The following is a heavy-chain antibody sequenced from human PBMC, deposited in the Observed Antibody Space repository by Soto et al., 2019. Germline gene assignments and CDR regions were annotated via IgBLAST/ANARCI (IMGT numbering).Heavy chain of an antibody. CDR2: IVVGSGNT. CDR1: GFTFTSSA. CDR3: AADSAYSNYDYYYYMDV. J-gene: IGHJ6*03. Sequence: SVKVSCKASGFTFTSSAMQWVRQARGQRLEWIGWIVVGSGNTNYAQKFQERVTITRDMSTSTAYMELSSLRSEDTAVNYCAADSAYSNYDYYYYMDVWGKGTTVTVSS. V-gene: IGHV1-58*02. D-gene: IGHD4-4*01.